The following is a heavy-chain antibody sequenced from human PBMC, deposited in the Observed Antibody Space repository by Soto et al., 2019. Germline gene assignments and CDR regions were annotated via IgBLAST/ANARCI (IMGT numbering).Heavy chain of an antibody. CDR1: GYTFTSYG. D-gene: IGHD2-15*01. CDR3: AVTYCSGGSCYEYFQH. V-gene: IGHV1-18*01. J-gene: IGHJ1*01. Sequence: GASVKVSCKASGYTFTSYGISWVRQAPGQGLEWMGWISAYNGNTNYAQKLQGRVTMTTDTSTSTAYMELRSLRSDDTAVYYCAVTYCSGGSCYEYFQHWGQGTLVTVSS. CDR2: ISAYNGNT.